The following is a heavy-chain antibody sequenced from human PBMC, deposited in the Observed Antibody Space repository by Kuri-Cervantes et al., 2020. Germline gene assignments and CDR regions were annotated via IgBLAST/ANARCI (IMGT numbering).Heavy chain of an antibody. Sequence: GESLKISCAASGFTFSDSAMHWVRQASGKGLEWVGRIRSKANSYATTYAASVKGRFTISRDNSKNTLYLQMSSLRVEDTALYYCAKGGNNGGYWGQGTLVTVSS. CDR2: IRSKANSYAT. CDR1: GFTFSDSA. CDR3: AKGGNNGGY. J-gene: IGHJ4*02. V-gene: IGHV3-73*01. D-gene: IGHD1-14*01.